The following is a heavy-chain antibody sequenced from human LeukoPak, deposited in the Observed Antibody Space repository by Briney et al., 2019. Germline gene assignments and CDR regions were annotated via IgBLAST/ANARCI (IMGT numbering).Heavy chain of an antibody. Sequence: GALRLSCAAPGFTFSSYAMHWVRQAPGKGLEWVAVISYDGSNKYYAGSVKGRFTISRDNSKNTLYLQMNSLRAEDTAVYYCARDSTTLWDPSYYFDYWGQGTLVTVSS. CDR2: ISYDGSNK. D-gene: IGHD4-17*01. J-gene: IGHJ4*02. V-gene: IGHV3-30-3*01. CDR3: ARDSTTLWDPSYYFDY. CDR1: GFTFSSYA.